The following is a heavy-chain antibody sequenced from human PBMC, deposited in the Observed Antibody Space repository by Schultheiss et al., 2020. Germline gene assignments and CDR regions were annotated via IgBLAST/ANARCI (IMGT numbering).Heavy chain of an antibody. D-gene: IGHD5-12*01. V-gene: IGHV3-33*01. CDR1: GFTFSNYG. Sequence: GGSLRLSCAASGFTFSNYGMHWVRQAPGKGLEWVAVIWYDGSNKYYSDSVKGRFTISRDNSKDTLYLQMNSLRAEDTAVYYCTTEWLRHYWGQGTLVTVSS. J-gene: IGHJ4*02. CDR3: TTEWLRHY. CDR2: IWYDGSNK.